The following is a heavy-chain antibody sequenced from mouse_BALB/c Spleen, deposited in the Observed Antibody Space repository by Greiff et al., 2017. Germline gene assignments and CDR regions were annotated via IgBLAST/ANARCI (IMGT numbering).Heavy chain of an antibody. CDR3: ARQKPYYRYDDDAEDAMDY. D-gene: IGHD2-14*01. J-gene: IGHJ4*01. V-gene: IGHV5-6-2*01. CDR2: INSNGGST. CDR1: GFTFSSYY. Sequence: DVKLVESGGGLVKLGGSLKLSCAASGFTFSSYYMSWVRQTPEKRLELVAAINSNGGSTYYPDTVKGRFTISRDNAKNTLYLQMSSLKSEDTALYYCARQKPYYRYDDDAEDAMDYWGQGTSVTVSS.